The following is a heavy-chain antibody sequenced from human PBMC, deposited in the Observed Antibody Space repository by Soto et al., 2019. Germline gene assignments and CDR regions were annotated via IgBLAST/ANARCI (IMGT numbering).Heavy chain of an antibody. CDR1: GGSISSYY. V-gene: IGHV4-59*01. CDR3: ARAHYGDFDY. CDR2: IYYSGST. J-gene: IGHJ4*02. D-gene: IGHD4-17*01. Sequence: SETLSLTCTVSGGSISSYYWSWIRQPPGKGLEWIGYIYYSGSTNYNPSLKSRVTISVDTSKNQFSLKLSSVTAADTAVYYCARAHYGDFDYWGQGTLVTVSS.